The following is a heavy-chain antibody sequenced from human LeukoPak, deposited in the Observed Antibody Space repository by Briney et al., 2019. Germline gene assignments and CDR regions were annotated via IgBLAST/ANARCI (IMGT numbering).Heavy chain of an antibody. Sequence: QPGGYLRLSCAASGFTFSNYAMNWVRQAPGKGLEWVSAISGSGGSTYYADSVKGRFTISRDNSKNTLYLQMNSLRAEDTAVYYCATVFGVVPFDYWGQGTLVTVSS. V-gene: IGHV3-23*01. CDR2: ISGSGGST. D-gene: IGHD3-3*01. CDR1: GFTFSNYA. CDR3: ATVFGVVPFDY. J-gene: IGHJ4*02.